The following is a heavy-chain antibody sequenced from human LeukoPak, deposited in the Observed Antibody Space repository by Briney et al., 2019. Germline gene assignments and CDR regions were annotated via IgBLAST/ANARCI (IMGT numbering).Heavy chain of an antibody. J-gene: IGHJ5*02. CDR1: GGSISSSSYY. CDR2: IYYSGST. V-gene: IGHV4-39*01. D-gene: IGHD3-16*01. Sequence: SETLSLTCTVSGGSISSSSYYWGWIRQPPGKGLEWIGSIYYSGSTYYNPSLKSRVTISVDTSKNQFSLKLSSVTAADTAVYYCATVITFGGVMSPNWFDPWGQGTLVTVSS. CDR3: ATVITFGGVMSPNWFDP.